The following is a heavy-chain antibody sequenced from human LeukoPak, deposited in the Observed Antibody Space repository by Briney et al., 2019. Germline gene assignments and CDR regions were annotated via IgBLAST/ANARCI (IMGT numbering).Heavy chain of an antibody. CDR1: GFTFSSYA. CDR3: AKDTFYSSGWYPYFDY. CDR2: ISGRGGST. D-gene: IGHD6-19*01. Sequence: PGGSLRLSCAASGFTFSSYAMSWVRQAPGKGLECVSAISGRGGSTYYADSVKGRFTISRDNSKNTLYLQMNSLRAEDTAVYYCAKDTFYSSGWYPYFDYWGQGTLVTVSS. J-gene: IGHJ4*02. V-gene: IGHV3-23*01.